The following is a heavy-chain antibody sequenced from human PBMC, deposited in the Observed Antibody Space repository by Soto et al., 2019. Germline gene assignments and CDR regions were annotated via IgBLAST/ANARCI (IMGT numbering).Heavy chain of an antibody. CDR3: AREGTTVDSYYYFGMDV. CDR1: GGSISSYY. V-gene: IGHV4-59*01. J-gene: IGHJ6*02. Sequence: QVQLQESGPGLVKPSETLSLTCTVSGGSISSYYWSWIRQPPGKGVEWIGYIYYSGSTNYNPSLNSRATISVDTSKTQFSLKLSSVTAADTAVYYCAREGTTVDSYYYFGMDVWGQGTTVTVSS. CDR2: IYYSGST. D-gene: IGHD1-1*01.